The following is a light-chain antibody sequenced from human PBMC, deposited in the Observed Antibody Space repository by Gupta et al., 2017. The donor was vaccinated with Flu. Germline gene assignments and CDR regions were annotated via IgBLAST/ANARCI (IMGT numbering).Light chain of an antibody. CDR3: YYYEANYTFGV. V-gene: IGLV2-11*01. J-gene: IGLJ3*02. Sequence: QSALTQPRSVSGSPGQSVTISCTGTSSDVGGYNYVSWYRQHPDKAPKLMMYVVSKRPSGVPDRFSGYKAVKTAYPTTPGLQAEEEADDYCYYYEANYTFGVFGGGTKLTVL. CDR1: SSDVGGYNY. CDR2: VVS.